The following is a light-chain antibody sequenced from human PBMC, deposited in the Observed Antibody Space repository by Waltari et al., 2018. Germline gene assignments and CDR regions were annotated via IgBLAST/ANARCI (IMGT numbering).Light chain of an antibody. CDR2: EVI. CDR3: CSYAGRNIWV. Sequence: QSALTQPASVSGSPGQSIPIPCTGTSSDVGFYNLVSWYQQHPGKAPELVVYEVISRPSGVSNRFSGSKSGNTASLTISGLQAEDEADYYCCSYAGRNIWVFGGGTKLTVL. V-gene: IGLV2-23*02. J-gene: IGLJ3*02. CDR1: SSDVGFYNL.